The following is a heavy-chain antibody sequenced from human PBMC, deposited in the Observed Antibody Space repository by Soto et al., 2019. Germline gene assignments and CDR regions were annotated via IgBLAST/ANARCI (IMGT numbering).Heavy chain of an antibody. V-gene: IGHV1-69*01. J-gene: IGHJ6*02. CDR2: IIPIFGTA. CDR1: GGTFSSYA. D-gene: IGHD2-15*01. CDR3: ARDVYCSGVSCYDGMDV. Sequence: QVQLVQSGAEVKKPGSSVKVSCKASGGTFSSYAISWVRQAPGQGLEWMGGIIPIFGTANYAQKFQGRVTITADESTSTAYMELSSLRSEDTAVYYCARDVYCSGVSCYDGMDVWGQGTTVTVSS.